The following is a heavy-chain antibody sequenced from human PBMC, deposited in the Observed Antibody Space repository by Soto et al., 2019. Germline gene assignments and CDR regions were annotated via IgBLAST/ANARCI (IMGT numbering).Heavy chain of an antibody. V-gene: IGHV3-30-3*01. J-gene: IGHJ3*02. CDR3: ARDMGAHKGGNAFDI. Sequence: PVGSLRLSCAASGFTFSSYAMHWVRQAPGKGLEWVAVISYDGSNKYYADSVKGRFTISRDNSKNTLYLQMNSLRAEDTAVYYCARDMGAHKGGNAFDIWGQGTMVTVSS. D-gene: IGHD1-26*01. CDR2: ISYDGSNK. CDR1: GFTFSSYA.